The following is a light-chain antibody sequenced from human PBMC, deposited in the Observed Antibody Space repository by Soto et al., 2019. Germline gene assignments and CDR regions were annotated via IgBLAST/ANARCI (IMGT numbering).Light chain of an antibody. CDR1: SSAVGRYNL. Sequence: QSVLTQPASVSGSPGQSITISCTGASSAVGRYNLVSWYQQHPGKAPKLMIYEDNKRPSGVSDRFSGSQSGSTASLTISGLQAEDEADYYCSSYAGSRVFGGGTKLTVL. J-gene: IGLJ2*01. CDR2: EDN. CDR3: SSYAGSRV. V-gene: IGLV2-23*01.